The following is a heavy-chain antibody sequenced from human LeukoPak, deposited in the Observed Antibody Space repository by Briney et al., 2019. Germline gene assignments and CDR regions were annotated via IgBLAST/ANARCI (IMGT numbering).Heavy chain of an antibody. D-gene: IGHD4-11*01. V-gene: IGHV3-21*01. CDR1: GFTFSSYA. CDR2: ISRAGGYV. Sequence: PGGSLRLSCAASGFTFSSYAMNWVRQAAGKGLEWVSSISRAGGYVYYADSVKGRFTISRDNAKNSLYLQMNSLRAEDTAVYYCARKAVTSDDYFYMDVWGKGTTVTVSS. CDR3: ARKAVTSDDYFYMDV. J-gene: IGHJ6*03.